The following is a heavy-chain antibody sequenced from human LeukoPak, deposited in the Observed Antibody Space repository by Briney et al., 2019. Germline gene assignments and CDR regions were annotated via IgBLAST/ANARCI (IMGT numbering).Heavy chain of an antibody. D-gene: IGHD1-26*01. CDR3: ARQMQSHGNFDS. CDR1: GFTVSSYA. J-gene: IGHJ4*02. V-gene: IGHV3-13*01. Sequence: GGSLRLSCAASGFTVSSYAMHWVRQPIGKGLEWVSALGIAGDTFYPGSVKGRFTISRENARNSLYLQMNSLRAEDTAKYYCARQMQSHGNFDSWGQGTLVTVSS. CDR2: LGIAGDT.